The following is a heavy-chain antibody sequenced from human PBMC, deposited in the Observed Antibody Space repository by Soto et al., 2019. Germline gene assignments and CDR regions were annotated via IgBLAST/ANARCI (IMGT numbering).Heavy chain of an antibody. D-gene: IGHD5-18*01. Sequence: PSETLSLTCTVSGGSISSSSYYWGWIRQPPGKGLEWIGSIYYSGSTYYNPSLKSRVTISADTSKNQFSLRLSSVTAADTAVYYCARHSPLGVDTAMVMDYWGQGTLVTVSS. V-gene: IGHV4-39*01. J-gene: IGHJ4*02. CDR2: IYYSGST. CDR3: ARHSPLGVDTAMVMDY. CDR1: GGSISSSSYY.